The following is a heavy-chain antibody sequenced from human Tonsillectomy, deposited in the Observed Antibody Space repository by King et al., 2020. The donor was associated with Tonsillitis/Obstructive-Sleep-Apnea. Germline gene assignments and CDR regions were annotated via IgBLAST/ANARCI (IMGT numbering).Heavy chain of an antibody. Sequence: VQLPQWGAGLLKPSETLSLTCAVYGGSFSGYYWSWIRQPPGKGLEWIGEINHSGSTNYNPSLKSRVTISVDTSKNQFSLKLSSVTAADTAVYYCARGPRYYDSSGYRYYYYMDVWGKGTTVTVSS. J-gene: IGHJ6*03. CDR1: GGSFSGYY. V-gene: IGHV4-34*01. CDR2: INHSGST. D-gene: IGHD3-22*01. CDR3: ARGPRYYDSSGYRYYYYMDV.